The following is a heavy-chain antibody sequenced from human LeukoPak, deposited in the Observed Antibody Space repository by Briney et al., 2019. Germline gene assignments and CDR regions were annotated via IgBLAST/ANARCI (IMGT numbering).Heavy chain of an antibody. V-gene: IGHV1-8*01. CDR1: RYTFSRYD. CDR3: ARAEYYYDSSGYYDPVYYYYMDV. Sequence: APVRVSCKASRYTFSRYDINPGREATGQGLQCMGRQNPNIGNTGYAQKFQGRVTMTRNTSISTAYMELSSLRSEDTAVYYCARAEYYYDSSGYYDPVYYYYMDVWGKGTTVTISS. CDR2: QNPNIGNT. D-gene: IGHD3-22*01. J-gene: IGHJ6*03.